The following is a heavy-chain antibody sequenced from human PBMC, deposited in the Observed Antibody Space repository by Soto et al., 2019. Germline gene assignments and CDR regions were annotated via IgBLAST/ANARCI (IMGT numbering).Heavy chain of an antibody. CDR1: GGSFSGYY. D-gene: IGHD2-8*02. V-gene: IGHV4-34*01. CDR2: INNSGST. J-gene: IGHJ4*02. Sequence: QVQLQQWGAGLLKPSETLSLTCAVYGGSFSGYYWTWIRQPPGTGLEWIGEINNSGSTNYNPSLKNRVTISVDPSKNQFSLQLTSVTAADTAVYYCARDKITGLFDYWGQGTLVTVSS. CDR3: ARDKITGLFDY.